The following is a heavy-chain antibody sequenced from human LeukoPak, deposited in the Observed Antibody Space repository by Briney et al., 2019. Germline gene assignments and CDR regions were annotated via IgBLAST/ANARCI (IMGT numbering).Heavy chain of an antibody. CDR3: ANLIMTTVYYGMDV. CDR2: SYYSGST. Sequence: KPSETLSLTCTVSGGSISSSSYYWGRMRQPPGKGLEWIGSSYYSGSTYDNSALKSRVTISVDTSKNQFSLNLSSVTAADTAVYYCANLIMTTVYYGMDVSGQGTTVTVSS. CDR1: GGSISSSSYY. D-gene: IGHD4-11*01. J-gene: IGHJ6*02. V-gene: IGHV4-39*01.